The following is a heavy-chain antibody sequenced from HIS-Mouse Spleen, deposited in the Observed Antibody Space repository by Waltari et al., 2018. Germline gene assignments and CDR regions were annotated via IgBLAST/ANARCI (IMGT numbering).Heavy chain of an antibody. CDR3: AREIPYSSSWYDWYFDL. CDR2: IYYSGST. CDR1: GCSISRCSYY. Sequence: QLQLQESGPGLVKPSETLSLTCTVPGCSISRCSYYLGWIRQPPGKGLEWIGSIYYSGSTYYNPSLKSRVTISVDTSKNQFSLKLSSVTAADTAVYYCAREIPYSSSWYDWYFDLWGRGTLVTVSS. D-gene: IGHD6-13*01. J-gene: IGHJ2*01. V-gene: IGHV4-39*07.